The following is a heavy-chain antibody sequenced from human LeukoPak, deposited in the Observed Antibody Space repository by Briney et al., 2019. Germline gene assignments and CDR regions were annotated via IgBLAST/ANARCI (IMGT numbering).Heavy chain of an antibody. J-gene: IGHJ6*02. CDR3: ARAEPLFRVTIFGVAPDYGMDV. V-gene: IGHV3-23*01. Sequence: PGGSLRLSCAASGFTFSSYSMTWVRQAPGKGLEWVSSINGGGLSTSYADSVKGRFTTSRDNSKNTLYLQMNSLRAEDTAVYYCARAEPLFRVTIFGVAPDYGMDVWGQGTTVTVSS. CDR1: GFTFSSYS. D-gene: IGHD3-3*01. CDR2: INGGGLST.